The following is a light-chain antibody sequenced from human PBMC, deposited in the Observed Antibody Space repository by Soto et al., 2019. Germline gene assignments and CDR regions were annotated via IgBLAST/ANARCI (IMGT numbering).Light chain of an antibody. CDR2: EDN. Sequence: NFMLTQPHSVSESPGKTLTISCTRISGSTASNYVQWYQQRPGSAPTTVIYEDNQRPSGVPDRFSGSIDSSSNSASLTISGLKTEDEADYYCQSYDSSNHVVFGGGTKLTVL. V-gene: IGLV6-57*04. CDR1: SGSTASNY. J-gene: IGLJ2*01. CDR3: QSYDSSNHVV.